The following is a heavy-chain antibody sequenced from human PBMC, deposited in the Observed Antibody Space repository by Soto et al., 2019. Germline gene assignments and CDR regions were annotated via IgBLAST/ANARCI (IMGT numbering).Heavy chain of an antibody. D-gene: IGHD3-22*01. Sequence: SETLSLTCIVSGGSISSSSYYWGWIRQPPGKGLEWIGSIYYSGSTYYNPSLKSRVTISVDTSKNQFSLKLSSVTAADTAVYYCARYYDSSGYYLDNWFDPWGQGTLVTVSS. J-gene: IGHJ5*02. CDR3: ARYYDSSGYYLDNWFDP. V-gene: IGHV4-39*01. CDR2: IYYSGST. CDR1: GGSISSSSYY.